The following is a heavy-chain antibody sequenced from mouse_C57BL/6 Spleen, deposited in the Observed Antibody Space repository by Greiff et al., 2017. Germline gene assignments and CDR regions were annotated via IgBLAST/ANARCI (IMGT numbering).Heavy chain of an antibody. J-gene: IGHJ2*01. CDR3: ARPYDYDRDYFDY. CDR2: ISSGSSTI. Sequence: EVQGVESGGGLVKPGGSLKLSCAASGFTFSDYGMHWVRQAPEKGLEWVAYISSGSSTIYYADTVKGRFTISRDNAKNTLFLQMTSLRSEDTAMDYCARPYDYDRDYFDYWGQGTTLTVSS. CDR1: GFTFSDYG. D-gene: IGHD2-4*01. V-gene: IGHV5-17*01.